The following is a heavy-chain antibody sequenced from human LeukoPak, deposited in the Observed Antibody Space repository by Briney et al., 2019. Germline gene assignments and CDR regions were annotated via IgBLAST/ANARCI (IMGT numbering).Heavy chain of an antibody. V-gene: IGHV3-23*01. Sequence: TGGSLRLSCAASGFTFSNYGLSWVRQAPGKGLEWVSGITGSGGSTYYADSVKGRFTISRDNAQNSLYLQMNSLTDEDTAVYYCATVLGYDSSGYYYGGFDYWGQGTLVTVSS. J-gene: IGHJ4*02. D-gene: IGHD3-22*01. CDR3: ATVLGYDSSGYYYGGFDY. CDR1: GFTFSNYG. CDR2: ITGSGGST.